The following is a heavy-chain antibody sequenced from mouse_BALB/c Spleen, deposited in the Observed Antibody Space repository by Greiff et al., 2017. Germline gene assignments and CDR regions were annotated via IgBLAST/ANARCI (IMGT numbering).Heavy chain of an antibody. Sequence: QVLLQQSGAELVKPGASVKMSCKASGYTFTSYWMHWVKQRPGQGLEWIGYINPSTGYTEYNQKFKDKATLTTDKSSSTAYMQLSILTSEDSAVYYCARDEYANSFAYWGQGTLVTVSA. D-gene: IGHD2-10*02. J-gene: IGHJ3*01. CDR3: ARDEYANSFAY. V-gene: IGHV1-7*01. CDR2: INPSTGYT. CDR1: GYTFTSYW.